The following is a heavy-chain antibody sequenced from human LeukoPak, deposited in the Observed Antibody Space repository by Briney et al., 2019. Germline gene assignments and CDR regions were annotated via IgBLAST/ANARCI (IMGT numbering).Heavy chain of an antibody. CDR1: GGSISSGGYS. CDR2: INHSGST. V-gene: IGHV4-30-2*01. J-gene: IGHJ4*02. D-gene: IGHD6-13*01. Sequence: SETLSLTCAVSGGSISSGGYSWSWIRQNPGKGLEWIGEINHSGSTNYNPSLKSRVTISVDTSKNQFSLKLSSVTAADTAVYYCARSGRYRLIIAAAGTEFDYWGQGTLVTVSS. CDR3: ARSGRYRLIIAAAGTEFDY.